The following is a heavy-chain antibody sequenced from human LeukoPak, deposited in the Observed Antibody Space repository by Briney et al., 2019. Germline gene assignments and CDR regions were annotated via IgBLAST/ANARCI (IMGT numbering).Heavy chain of an antibody. Sequence: SSVTVSCKASGGTFSSYAISWVRQAPGQGLEWMGGIFPIFGTANYAQKFQGRVTITTDESTSIAYMEMSSLRSEDTAVYYWASSTNSGRNGGYFDYWGQGTLVTVSS. CDR1: GGTFSSYA. V-gene: IGHV1-69*05. CDR2: IFPIFGTA. D-gene: IGHD1-26*01. J-gene: IGHJ4*02. CDR3: ASSTNSGRNGGYFDY.